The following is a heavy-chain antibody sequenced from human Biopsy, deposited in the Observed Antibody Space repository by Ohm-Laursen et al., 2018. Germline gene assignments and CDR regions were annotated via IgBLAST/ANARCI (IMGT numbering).Heavy chain of an antibody. D-gene: IGHD1-26*01. V-gene: IGHV3-21*01. CDR1: GFDFSDYS. CDR3: ARLNSGTYDASDL. CDR2: VTTTSSYI. Sequence: GSLRLSCSASGFDFSDYSMSWVRQAPGKGLEWVSSVTTTSSYIYYADSVKGRFTTSRDNAKNSLYLQMNSLRAEDTAVYYCARLNSGTYDASDLWGQGTMVIVSS. J-gene: IGHJ3*01.